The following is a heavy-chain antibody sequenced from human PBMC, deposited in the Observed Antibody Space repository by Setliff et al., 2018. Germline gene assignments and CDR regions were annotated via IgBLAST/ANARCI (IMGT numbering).Heavy chain of an antibody. V-gene: IGHV4-4*02. J-gene: IGHJ3*02. CDR3: ARVATAMLDAFDI. CDR1: GGSISSSNW. D-gene: IGHD5-18*01. CDR2: IYHSGST. Sequence: SETLSLTCAVSGGSISSSNWWSWVRQPPGKGLEWIGEIYHSGSTNYNPSLKSRVSISIDTSKNQFSLNLNSVTAADTAVYYCARVATAMLDAFDIWGQGTMVTVSS.